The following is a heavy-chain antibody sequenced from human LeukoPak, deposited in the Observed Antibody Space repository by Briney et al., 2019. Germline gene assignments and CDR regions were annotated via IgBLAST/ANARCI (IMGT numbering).Heavy chain of an antibody. V-gene: IGHV3-15*01. J-gene: IGHJ4*02. CDR1: GFIFANAW. CDR2: IKRESDGGTV. Sequence: PGGSLRLSCGGSGFIFANAWMTWVRQAPGKGLEWVGRIKRESDGGTVDYAAPLKGRFTISRDDSQNMEFLEMTNLKAEDAALYYCTTAWRDETDRYFDYWGQGTLVTVSS. D-gene: IGHD3-16*02. CDR3: TTAWRDETDRYFDY.